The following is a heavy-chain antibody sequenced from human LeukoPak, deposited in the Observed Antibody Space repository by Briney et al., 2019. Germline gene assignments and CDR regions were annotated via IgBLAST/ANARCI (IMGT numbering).Heavy chain of an antibody. J-gene: IGHJ4*02. CDR2: ISTTSTYI. CDR1: VFALRSYN. Sequence: GGSLRLSCAASVFALRSYNLKRVREAPGKGVEGVSFISTTSTYIYYADSVKGRFTVSRDNSKNFLYVQVDSLSVEDTAVFYFARAGTGSSTSSDGGIEYWGQGTLVTVSS. D-gene: IGHD2-2*01. V-gene: IGHV3-21*06. CDR3: ARAGTGSSTSSDGGIEY.